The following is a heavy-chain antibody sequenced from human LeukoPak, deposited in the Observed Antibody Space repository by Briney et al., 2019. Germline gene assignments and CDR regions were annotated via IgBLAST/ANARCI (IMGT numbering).Heavy chain of an antibody. J-gene: IGHJ4*02. V-gene: IGHV1-2*06. CDR2: INPNSGGT. Sequence: ASVKVSCKASGYTFTGYYLHWVRQAPGQGLEWMGRINPNSGGTNYAQKFQGRVTMTRDTSISTAYMELSRLRSDDTAVYYCAAGYSSGWFLFDYWGQGTLVTVSS. CDR3: AAGYSSGWFLFDY. CDR1: GYTFTGYY. D-gene: IGHD6-19*01.